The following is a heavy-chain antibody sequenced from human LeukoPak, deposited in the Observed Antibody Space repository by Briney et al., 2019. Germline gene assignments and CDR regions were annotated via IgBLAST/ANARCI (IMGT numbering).Heavy chain of an antibody. V-gene: IGHV1-69*13. Sequence: SVKVSCKASGGTFSDYAFIWVRQAPGQGLEVMGRIFPAFGSVSYAQKFHDRVTISADESTSTVFVEVNSLRFEDTAIYYCGRPYGSGNYYNLGLDYWGQGTPVTVSS. D-gene: IGHD3-10*01. CDR3: GRPYGSGNYYNLGLDY. J-gene: IGHJ4*02. CDR2: IFPAFGSV. CDR1: GGTFSDYA.